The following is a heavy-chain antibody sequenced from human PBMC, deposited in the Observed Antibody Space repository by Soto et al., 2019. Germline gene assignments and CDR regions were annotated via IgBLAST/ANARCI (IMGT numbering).Heavy chain of an antibody. Sequence: GGSLRLSCAASGFTFSSYGMHWVRQAPGKGLEWVAFIWHDGGNKFYAESVKGRFTISRDNSKNTLYLQMNSLRAEDTAVYYCAKDTLLSKYYGMDVWGQGTTVTVSS. CDR3: AKDTLLSKYYGMDV. V-gene: IGHV3-30*02. CDR1: GFTFSSYG. J-gene: IGHJ6*02. CDR2: IWHDGGNK. D-gene: IGHD3-10*01.